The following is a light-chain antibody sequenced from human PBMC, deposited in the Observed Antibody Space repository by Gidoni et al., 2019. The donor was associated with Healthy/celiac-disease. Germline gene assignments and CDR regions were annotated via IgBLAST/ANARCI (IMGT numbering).Light chain of an antibody. CDR1: ALPKQS. CDR2: KDS. V-gene: IGLV3-25*03. CDR3: QSADSSGTYGV. J-gene: IGLJ2*01. Sequence: SYELTQPPAGSVSPVQTARITCSGDALPKQSAYWYQQNTGQARVLVIYKDSERPSGIPERFSGSRSGSTVMLTISGVQAEDEADYYCQSADSSGTYGVFGGGTKLTVL.